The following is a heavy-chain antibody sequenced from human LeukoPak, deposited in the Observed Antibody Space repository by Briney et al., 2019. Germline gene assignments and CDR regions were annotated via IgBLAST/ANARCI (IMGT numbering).Heavy chain of an antibody. CDR3: ARDSCSSTSCHNWFDP. CDR1: GGTFSSYA. CDR2: IIPIFGTA. V-gene: IGHV1-69*01. Sequence: SVKVSCKASGGTFSSYAISWVRQAPGQGLEWMGGIIPIFGTANYAQKFQGRVTITADESTSTAYMELSSLRSEDTAVYYCARDSCSSTSCHNWFDPWGQGALVTVSS. J-gene: IGHJ5*02. D-gene: IGHD2-2*01.